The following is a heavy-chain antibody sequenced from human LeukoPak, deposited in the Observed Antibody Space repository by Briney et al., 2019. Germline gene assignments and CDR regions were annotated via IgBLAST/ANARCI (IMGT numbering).Heavy chain of an antibody. CDR1: GGSISSYY. CDR2: IYYSGST. CDR3: ARQGVRGVNYYYYGMDV. J-gene: IGHJ6*02. V-gene: IGHV4-59*08. Sequence: PSETLSLTYTVSGGSISSYYWSWIRQPPGKGREWIGYIYYSGSTNYNPSLKSRVTISVDTSKNQFSLKLSSVTAADTAVYYCARQGVRGVNYYYYGMDVWGQGTTVTVSS. D-gene: IGHD3-10*01.